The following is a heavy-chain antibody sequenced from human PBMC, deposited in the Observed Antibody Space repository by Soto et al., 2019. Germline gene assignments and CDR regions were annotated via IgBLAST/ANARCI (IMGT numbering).Heavy chain of an antibody. CDR3: AKVANVGVVVEYFDH. Sequence: LRLSCGSSGFNFANYAMGWVRQAPGKGLEWVSGISSTGRRTYYADSVRGRFSISRDNSKNTVDLQINSLRAEDTAVYYCAKVANVGVVVEYFDHWGQGSLVTVSS. V-gene: IGHV3-23*01. J-gene: IGHJ4*02. CDR2: ISSTGRRT. D-gene: IGHD3-3*01. CDR1: GFNFANYA.